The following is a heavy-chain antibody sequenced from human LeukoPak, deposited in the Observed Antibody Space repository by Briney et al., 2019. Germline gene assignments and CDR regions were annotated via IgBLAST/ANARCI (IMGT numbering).Heavy chain of an antibody. CDR2: IYHSGHT. CDR3: ARHSWVNGYFDY. J-gene: IGHJ4*02. Sequence: SETLSLTCTVSGYSISSGYYWGWILQPPGKGLEWIGSIYHSGHTYYNPSLKSRVTISLDTSKNQFSLNLSSVTAADTAVYYCARHSWVNGYFDYWGQGTLVTVSS. V-gene: IGHV4-38-2*02. D-gene: IGHD2-15*01. CDR1: GYSISSGYY.